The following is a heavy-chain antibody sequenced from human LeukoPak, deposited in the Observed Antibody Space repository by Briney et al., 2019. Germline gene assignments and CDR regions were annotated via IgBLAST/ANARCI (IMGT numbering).Heavy chain of an antibody. D-gene: IGHD5-18*01. V-gene: IGHV1-18*01. CDR3: ARLGGNTAMVKAVYFDY. Sequence: ASVKVSCKASGYTFTSYGISWVRQAPGQGLEWMGWISAYNGNTNYAQKLQGRVTMTRDTSTSTVYMELSSLRSEDTAVYYCARLGGNTAMVKAVYFDYWGQGTLDTVSS. CDR2: ISAYNGNT. CDR1: GYTFTSYG. J-gene: IGHJ4*02.